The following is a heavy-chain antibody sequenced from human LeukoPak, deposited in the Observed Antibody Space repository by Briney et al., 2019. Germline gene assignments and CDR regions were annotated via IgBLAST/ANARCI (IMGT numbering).Heavy chain of an antibody. J-gene: IGHJ3*02. CDR3: ARPSLSGSYRGAFDI. CDR1: GYSFTSYW. D-gene: IGHD1-26*01. V-gene: IGHV5-51*01. CDR2: IYPGDSDT. Sequence: GESLKISCKGSGYSFTSYWIGWVRQMPGKGLEWMGIIYPGDSDTRYSPSFQGQVTISADKSISTAYLQWSSLKASDTAMYYCARPSLSGSYRGAFDIWGQGTMVTVSS.